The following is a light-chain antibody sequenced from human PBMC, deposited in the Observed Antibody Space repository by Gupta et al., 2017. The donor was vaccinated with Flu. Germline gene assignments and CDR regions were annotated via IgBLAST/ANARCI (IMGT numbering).Light chain of an antibody. V-gene: IGLV1-51*02. J-gene: IGLJ3*02. CDR2: EDN. CDR1: SSNIGNYY. CDR3: ATWDSSLSLMV. Sequence: QSVLTQPPSVSAAPGQKVTIPCSGSSSNIGNYYVSWYQQFSGEAPKVLIYEDNQRPSGMPDRFSGSKSGTSDTLVITGLQAGDEDDFYCATWDSSLSLMVFGGGTKLTV.